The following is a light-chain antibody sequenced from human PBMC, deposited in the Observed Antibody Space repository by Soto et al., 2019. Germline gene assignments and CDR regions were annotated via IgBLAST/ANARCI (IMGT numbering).Light chain of an antibody. CDR2: SNN. Sequence: QSVLTQPPSASGTPGQRVTMSCSGSSSNIGSNSVNWYQQLPGTAPKLLIYSNNQRPSGVPDRFSGSKSGTSASLAISGLQSEDEADYYCAAWDDSLNAVVFGGGTKLTVL. CDR1: SSNIGSNS. V-gene: IGLV1-44*01. CDR3: AAWDDSLNAVV. J-gene: IGLJ2*01.